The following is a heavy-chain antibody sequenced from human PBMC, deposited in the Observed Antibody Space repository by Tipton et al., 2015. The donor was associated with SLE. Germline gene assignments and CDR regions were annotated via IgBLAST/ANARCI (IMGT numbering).Heavy chain of an antibody. Sequence: QLVQSGAEVKKPGASVKVSCKASGYTFTSYGISWVRQAPGQGLEWMGWISAYNGNTNYAQKLQGRVTMTTDTSTSTAYMELRSLRSDDTAVYYCARNDILGSCSADPCYYSFDIWGQGTMVTVSS. CDR3: ARNDILGSCSADPCYYSFDI. CDR1: GYTFTSYG. J-gene: IGHJ3*02. CDR2: ISAYNGNT. D-gene: IGHD2-15*01. V-gene: IGHV1-18*01.